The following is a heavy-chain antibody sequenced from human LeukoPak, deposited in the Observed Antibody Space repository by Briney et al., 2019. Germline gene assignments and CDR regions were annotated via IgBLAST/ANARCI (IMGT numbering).Heavy chain of an antibody. CDR3: ARARLRFLEWLPFDY. J-gene: IGHJ4*02. D-gene: IGHD3-3*01. Sequence: ASVKVSCKASGYTFTSYGISWVRQAPGQGLEWMGWISAYNGDANYAQKLQGRVTMTTDTSTNTAYMELRSLRSDDTAVYYCARARLRFLEWLPFDYWGQGTLVTVSS. V-gene: IGHV1-18*01. CDR1: GYTFTSYG. CDR2: ISAYNGDA.